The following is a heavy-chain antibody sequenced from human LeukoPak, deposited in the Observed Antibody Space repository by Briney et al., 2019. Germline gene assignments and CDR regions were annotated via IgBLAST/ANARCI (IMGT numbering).Heavy chain of an antibody. D-gene: IGHD2-2*01. CDR3: ARAGTCSSTSCGGGIEY. V-gene: IGHV3-21*06. CDR1: GFAFSSYN. CDR2: ISTTSTYI. J-gene: IGHJ4*02. Sequence: GGSLRLSCAASGFAFSSYNRKWVRQAPGKGLEWVSFISTTSTYIYYAGSVKGRFTVSRDNSKNLLYLQMDSLRVEDTAVYYCARAGTCSSTSCGGGIEYWGQGTLVTVSS.